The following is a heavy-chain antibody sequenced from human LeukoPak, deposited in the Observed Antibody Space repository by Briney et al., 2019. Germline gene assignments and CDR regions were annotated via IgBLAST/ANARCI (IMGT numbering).Heavy chain of an antibody. D-gene: IGHD5-12*01. CDR3: ARRRIVATIDY. J-gene: IGHJ4*02. CDR1: GGSISSSNYY. Sequence: SETLSLTCTVSGGSISSSNYYWGWVRQPPGTGLEWIGSIYYSGSTYYNPSLKSRVTISVDTSKNQFSLKLSSVTAADTAVYYCARRRIVATIDYWGQGTLVTVSS. V-gene: IGHV4-39*01. CDR2: IYYSGST.